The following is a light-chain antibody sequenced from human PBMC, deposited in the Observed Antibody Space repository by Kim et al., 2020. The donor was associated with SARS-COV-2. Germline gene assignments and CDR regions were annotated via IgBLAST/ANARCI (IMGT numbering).Light chain of an antibody. J-gene: IGLJ2*01. CDR3: SSYTSSSRKV. Sequence: GQSITISRTGTSSDVGGYNYVSWYQQHPGKAPKLMIYDVSNRPSGVSNRFSGSKSGNTASLTISGLQAEDEADYYCSSYTSSSRKVFGGGTQLTVL. V-gene: IGLV2-14*03. CDR2: DVS. CDR1: SSDVGGYNY.